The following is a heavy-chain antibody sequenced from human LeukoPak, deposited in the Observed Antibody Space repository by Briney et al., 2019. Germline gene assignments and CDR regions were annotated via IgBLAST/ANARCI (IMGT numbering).Heavy chain of an antibody. J-gene: IGHJ4*02. CDR2: IYPGDSDT. Sequence: GESLKISCKGSGYSFTSYWIGWVRQMPGKGLEWMGIIYPGDSDTRYSPSFQGHVTISADKFVSTAFLQWDSLKASDTATYYCARQDGGLDYWGQGTLVTVSS. V-gene: IGHV5-51*01. CDR1: GYSFTSYW. CDR3: ARQDGGLDY. D-gene: IGHD4-23*01.